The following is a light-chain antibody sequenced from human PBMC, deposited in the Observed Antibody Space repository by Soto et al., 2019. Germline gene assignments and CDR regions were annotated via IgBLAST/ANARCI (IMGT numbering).Light chain of an antibody. CDR2: DIN. Sequence: QSALTQPASVSGSPGQSITISRTGTSSDIGGYNYVSWYQQHPGKAPKLMIYDINNRPSGVSNRFSGSKSGNTASLKISGLQAEDEADYYCCSYATTDTYVVFGGGTKLTVL. CDR1: SSDIGGYNY. J-gene: IGLJ2*01. V-gene: IGLV2-14*01. CDR3: CSYATTDTYVV.